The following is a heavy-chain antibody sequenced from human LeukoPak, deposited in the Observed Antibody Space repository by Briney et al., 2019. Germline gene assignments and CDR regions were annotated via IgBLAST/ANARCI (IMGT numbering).Heavy chain of an antibody. J-gene: IGHJ4*02. D-gene: IGHD4-17*01. V-gene: IGHV3-11*01. CDR3: AKYGTYGDYPFDY. CDR2: ISSGGSSI. Sequence: SGGSLRLSCTASGFTFSDFYMNWIRQAPGKGLEWVAYISSGGSSIYYADSVKGRFTMSRDNAKNSLYLQMNSLRVEDTAVYYCAKYGTYGDYPFDYWGQGTLATVSS. CDR1: GFTFSDFY.